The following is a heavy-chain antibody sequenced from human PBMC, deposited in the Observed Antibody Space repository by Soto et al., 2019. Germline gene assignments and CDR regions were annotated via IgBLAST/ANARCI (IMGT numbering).Heavy chain of an antibody. V-gene: IGHV3-33*01. J-gene: IGHJ4*02. CDR1: GFTFSSYG. Sequence: QVQLVESGGGVVQPGRSLRLSWAASGFTFSSYGMHWVRQAPGKGLEWVAVIWYDGSNKYYADSVKGRSTISRDNSKNTLYLQMNSLRAEDTAVYYCARERGYASGPDYWGQGTLVTVSS. D-gene: IGHD2-2*01. CDR3: ARERGYASGPDY. CDR2: IWYDGSNK.